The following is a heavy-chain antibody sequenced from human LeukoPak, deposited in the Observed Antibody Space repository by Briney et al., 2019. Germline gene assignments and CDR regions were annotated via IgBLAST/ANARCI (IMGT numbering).Heavy chain of an antibody. Sequence: GGSLILSCAASGFTVSDNYMSRVRQAPGKGLEGVLVIYSGGRTYYADSVKGRFTISTDNSKNALYLQMNSLRAEDTAVYYCARGPYSNALSYYYYYGMDVWGQGTTVTVSS. V-gene: IGHV3-66*02. CDR2: IYSGGRT. CDR3: ARGPYSNALSYYYYYGMDV. D-gene: IGHD4-11*01. J-gene: IGHJ6*02. CDR1: GFTVSDNY.